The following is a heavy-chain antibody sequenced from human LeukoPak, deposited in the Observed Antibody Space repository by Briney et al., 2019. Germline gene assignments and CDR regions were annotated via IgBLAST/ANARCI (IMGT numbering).Heavy chain of an antibody. CDR1: DFTFCSYT. CDR3: ARVYDSSGYFDY. Sequence: PGGSLRLSCAASDFTFCSYTMNWVRQAPGKGLEWDSSISSSNNYIYYADSVKGRFTISRDNAKNSLHLQMNSLRAEDTAIYYCARVYDSSGYFDYWSPGTLVTVSS. J-gene: IGHJ4*02. CDR2: ISSSNNYI. V-gene: IGHV3-21*01. D-gene: IGHD3-22*01.